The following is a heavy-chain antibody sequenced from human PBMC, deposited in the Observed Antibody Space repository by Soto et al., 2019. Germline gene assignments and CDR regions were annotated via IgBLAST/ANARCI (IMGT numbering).Heavy chain of an antibody. CDR3: AKAQTGQTPLVDV. CDR2: ISYDGSNK. CDR1: GFTFSSYG. Sequence: QVQLVESGGGVVQPGRSLRLSCAASGFTFSSYGMHWVRQAPGKGLEWVAVISYDGSNKYYADSVKGRFTISRDNSKNTLYLQMNSLRAEDTAVYYCAKAQTGQTPLVDVWGQGTTVTVSS. V-gene: IGHV3-30*18. J-gene: IGHJ6*02. D-gene: IGHD1-1*01.